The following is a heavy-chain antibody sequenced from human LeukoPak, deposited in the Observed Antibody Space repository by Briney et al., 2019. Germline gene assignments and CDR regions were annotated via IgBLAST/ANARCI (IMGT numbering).Heavy chain of an antibody. CDR1: GFTFSGFW. D-gene: IGHD3-3*01. V-gene: IGHV3-74*01. Sequence: GGSLRLSCAASGFTFSGFWMHWVRQAPGKGLVWVSCISFDGSDATYADSVKGRFTISRDNAKNTLHLQMDSLTVEDTAVYYCARGVGSSGFGVGAFDIWGQGTMVTVSS. CDR2: ISFDGSDA. CDR3: ARGVGSSGFGVGAFDI. J-gene: IGHJ3*02.